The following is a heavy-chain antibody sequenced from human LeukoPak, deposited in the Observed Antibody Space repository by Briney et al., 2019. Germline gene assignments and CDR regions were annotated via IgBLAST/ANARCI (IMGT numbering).Heavy chain of an antibody. CDR1: GFTFSSYA. D-gene: IGHD5-24*01. J-gene: IGHJ4*02. CDR3: MKDIFRDGYNVFDY. Sequence: GGSLRLSCSASGFTFSSYAVHWVRQAPGKGLEYVSAISSNGGSTYYADSVKGRFTSSRDHSTNTLYLKMSRLRADDQAVYYCMKDIFRDGYNVFDYCGQGTLVTVSS. V-gene: IGHV3-64D*09. CDR2: ISSNGGST.